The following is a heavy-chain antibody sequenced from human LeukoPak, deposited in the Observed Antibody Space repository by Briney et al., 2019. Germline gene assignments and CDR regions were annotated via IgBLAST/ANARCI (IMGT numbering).Heavy chain of an antibody. CDR3: ARALFQGYSSGWDDYYYGMGV. CDR1: GYTFTSYY. V-gene: IGHV1-46*01. D-gene: IGHD6-19*01. J-gene: IGHJ6*02. CDR2: INPSGGST. Sequence: ASVKASCKASGYTFTSYYMHWVRQAPGQGLEWMGIINPSGGSTSYAQKFQGRVTMTRDTSTSTVYMELSSLRSEDTAVYYCARALFQGYSSGWDDYYYGMGVWGQGTTVTVSS.